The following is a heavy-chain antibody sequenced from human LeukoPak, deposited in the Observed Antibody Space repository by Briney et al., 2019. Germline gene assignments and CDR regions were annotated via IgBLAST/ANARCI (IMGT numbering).Heavy chain of an antibody. CDR3: ARDDSRVNSYGPADY. J-gene: IGHJ4*02. D-gene: IGHD5-18*01. Sequence: MPSETLSLTCTVSGYSLSSGYYWGWIRQPPGKDLEWIGSIYYSGSTSYNPSLKSRVTISVDTSKNQFSLRLSSVTAADTAVYYCARDDSRVNSYGPADYWGQGTLVTVSS. CDR1: GYSLSSGYY. CDR2: IYYSGST. V-gene: IGHV4-38-2*02.